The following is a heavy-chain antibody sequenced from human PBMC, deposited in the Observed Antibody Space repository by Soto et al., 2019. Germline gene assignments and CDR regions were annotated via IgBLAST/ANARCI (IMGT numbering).Heavy chain of an antibody. Sequence: NPSETLSLTCTVSGGSISSSSYYWGWIRQPPGKGLEWIGSIYYSGSTYYNPSLKSRVTISVDTSKNQFSLKLSSVTAAYTSLYYCAGGPYGSGTYYKGDPFYYYYGMDVWGQGTTVTVSS. CDR3: AGGPYGSGTYYKGDPFYYYYGMDV. V-gene: IGHV4-39*01. CDR2: IYYSGST. J-gene: IGHJ6*02. CDR1: GGSISSSSYY. D-gene: IGHD3-10*01.